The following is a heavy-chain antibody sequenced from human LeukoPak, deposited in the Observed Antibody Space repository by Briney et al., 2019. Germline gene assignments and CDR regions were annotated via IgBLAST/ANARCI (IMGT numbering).Heavy chain of an antibody. J-gene: IGHJ4*02. CDR1: GYSISSAYY. CDR2: ISHSGST. D-gene: IGHD4-11*01. Sequence: PSETLSLTCTVSGYSISSAYYGGWTRQPPGKGLEWIATISHSGSTYYNPSLKSRVTISADTSQNQHSLKRSSVTAADTAVYYCARVNTVMATFDYWGQGTPVTVSS. V-gene: IGHV4-38-2*02. CDR3: ARVNTVMATFDY.